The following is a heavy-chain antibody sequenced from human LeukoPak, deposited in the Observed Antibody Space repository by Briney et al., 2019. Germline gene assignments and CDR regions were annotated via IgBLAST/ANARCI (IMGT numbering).Heavy chain of an antibody. Sequence: TGGSLRLSCAASGFSVSNNYMSWVRQAPGKGLEWVSVIYSAGNTFYADSVKGRFTISRDNSKNIVYLQMNSLRAEDTAIYYCARDQAYSYGYSFDFHSWGQGTLVTVSS. J-gene: IGHJ4*02. CDR2: IYSAGNT. D-gene: IGHD5-18*01. CDR3: ARDQAYSYGYSFDFHS. CDR1: GFSVSNNY. V-gene: IGHV3-66*01.